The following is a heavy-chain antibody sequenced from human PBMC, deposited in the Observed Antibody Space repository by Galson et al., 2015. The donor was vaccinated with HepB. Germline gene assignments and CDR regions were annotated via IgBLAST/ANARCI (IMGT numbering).Heavy chain of an antibody. J-gene: IGHJ2*01. Sequence: SLRLSCAASGFTFSSYAMHWVRQAPGKGLEWVAVMSYDGSNKYYADSVKGRFTISRDNSKNTLYLQMNSLRAEDTAVYYCARSIVATTNEPHFDLWGRGTLVTVSS. CDR2: MSYDGSNK. V-gene: IGHV3-30-3*01. CDR1: GFTFSSYA. D-gene: IGHD5-12*01. CDR3: ARSIVATTNEPHFDL.